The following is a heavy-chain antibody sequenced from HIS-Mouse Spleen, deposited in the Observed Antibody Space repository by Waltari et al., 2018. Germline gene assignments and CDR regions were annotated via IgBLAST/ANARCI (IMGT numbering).Heavy chain of an antibody. CDR3: AREIPYSSSWYDWYFDL. CDR2: IYYSGST. D-gene: IGHD6-13*01. V-gene: IGHV4-39*07. CDR1: SCRHSISSYY. Sequence: QLQLQDTGPGPVTPSETLSLTRRFPSCRHSISSYYWGWIRQPPGQGLGGIGSIYYSGSTYYNPSHKGRVTISVDTAKNQFSLKLSSVTAADTAVYYCAREIPYSSSWYDWYFDLWGRGTLVTVSS. J-gene: IGHJ2*01.